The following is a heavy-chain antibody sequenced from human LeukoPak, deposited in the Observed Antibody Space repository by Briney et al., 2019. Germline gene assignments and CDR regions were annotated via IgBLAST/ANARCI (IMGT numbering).Heavy chain of an antibody. CDR3: FTGSAYYYDS. J-gene: IGHJ5*01. CDR2: TSPDGNEK. Sequence: GGSLRLSCAASGFTFSGYAMHWVRQAPGKGLEWVAVTSPDGNEKYYADSVKGRFTISRDNSKNTVFLQMNSLSTEDTAVYSCFTGSAYYYDSWGQGTLVTVS. CDR1: GFTFSGYA. V-gene: IGHV3-30*01. D-gene: IGHD3-22*01.